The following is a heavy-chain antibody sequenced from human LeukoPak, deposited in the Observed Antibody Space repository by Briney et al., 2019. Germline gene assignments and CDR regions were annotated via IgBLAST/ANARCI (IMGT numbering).Heavy chain of an antibody. D-gene: IGHD2-2*01. J-gene: IGHJ1*01. CDR2: ISAYNGNT. Sequence: ASVKVSCKASGYTFTSYGISWVRQAPGQGLEWMGWISAYNGNTNYAQKLQGRVTMTTDTSTSTAYMELRSLRSDDTAIYYCARDLLPAAMFGQLQHWGQGTLVTVSS. V-gene: IGHV1-18*01. CDR1: GYTFTSYG. CDR3: ARDLLPAAMFGQLQH.